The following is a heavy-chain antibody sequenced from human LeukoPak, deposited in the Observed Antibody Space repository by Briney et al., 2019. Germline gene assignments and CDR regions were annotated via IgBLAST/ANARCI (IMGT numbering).Heavy chain of an antibody. J-gene: IGHJ3*01. CDR2: ISGTADSK. D-gene: IGHD3-16*01. CDR3: AKADATIGGSFVT. Sequence: GGSLRLSCAASRFIFINYAMSWVRQAPGRGLEWLSIISGTADSKYYADSVKGRFTISRDNPRSTLYLEMNILRAEDTAVYYCAKADATIGGSFVTWGQGTMVIVSS. CDR1: RFIFINYA. V-gene: IGHV3-23*01.